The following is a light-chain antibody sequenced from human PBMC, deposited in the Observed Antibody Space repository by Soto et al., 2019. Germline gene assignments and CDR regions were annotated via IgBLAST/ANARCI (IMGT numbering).Light chain of an antibody. V-gene: IGKV1-5*03. J-gene: IGKJ1*01. CDR2: KAS. Sequence: DIQMTQSPSTLSASVGDRVTITCRASQSISSWLAWYQQKPGTAPNLLIYKASTLQSGVPPRFSGSGSGTEFTLTISSLQPDDSATYYCQQYNDNWTFGQGTKVDIK. CDR3: QQYNDNWT. CDR1: QSISSW.